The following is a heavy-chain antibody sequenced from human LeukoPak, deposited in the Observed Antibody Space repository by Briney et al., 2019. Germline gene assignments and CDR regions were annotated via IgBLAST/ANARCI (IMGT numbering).Heavy chain of an antibody. CDR2: ISYDGSNK. CDR1: GFTFSSYA. V-gene: IGHV3-30-3*01. Sequence: PGGSLRLSCAASGFTFSSYAMHWVRQAPGRGLEWVAVISYDGSNKYYADSVKGRFTIARDNSKNTLYLQMNSLRAEDTAVYYCAKDLSQWLVFVLSSSLDYWGQGTLVTVSS. CDR3: AKDLSQWLVFVLSSSLDY. D-gene: IGHD6-19*01. J-gene: IGHJ4*02.